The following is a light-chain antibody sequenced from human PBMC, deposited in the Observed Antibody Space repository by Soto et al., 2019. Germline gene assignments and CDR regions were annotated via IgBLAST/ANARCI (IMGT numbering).Light chain of an antibody. CDR1: QSVSSN. CDR2: GAY. V-gene: IGKV3-15*01. CDR3: EQYNKWPERT. J-gene: IGKJ1*01. Sequence: EIVMTQSPAPLSVSPGERATLSCRASQSVSSNLAWYQQKPGQAPRLLIYGAYTRATGIPARFSGSGSGTEFTLTISSLQSEDFAVYYCEQYNKWPERTFGQGTKVEIK.